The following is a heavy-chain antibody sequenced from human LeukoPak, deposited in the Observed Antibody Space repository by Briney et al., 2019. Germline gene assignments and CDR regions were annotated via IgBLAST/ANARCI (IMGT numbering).Heavy chain of an antibody. J-gene: IGHJ5*02. CDR3: ARVEGSGSYREGYNWFDP. D-gene: IGHD3-10*01. CDR2: IYYSGST. V-gene: IGHV4-31*03. CDR1: GGSLSSGGYY. Sequence: SETLSLTCTVSGGSLSSGGYYWSWIRQHPGKGLEWIGYIYYSGSTYYNPSLKSRVTISVDTSKNQFSLKLSSVTAADTAVYYCARVEGSGSYREGYNWFDPWGQGTLVTVSS.